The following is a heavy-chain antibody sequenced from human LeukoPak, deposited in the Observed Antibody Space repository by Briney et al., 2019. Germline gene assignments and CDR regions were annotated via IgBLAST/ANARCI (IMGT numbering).Heavy chain of an antibody. J-gene: IGHJ5*02. CDR1: GYTFTSYG. CDR3: ATDAASYCSSTSCYTGGPTNWFDP. D-gene: IGHD2-2*02. V-gene: IGHV1-18*01. CDR2: ISAYNGNT. Sequence: GASVKVSCKASGYTFTSYGISWVRQAPGQGLEWMGWISAYNGNTNYAQKLQGRVTMTTDTSTSTAYMELRSLRSDDTAVYYCATDAASYCSSTSCYTGGPTNWFDPWGQGTLVTVSS.